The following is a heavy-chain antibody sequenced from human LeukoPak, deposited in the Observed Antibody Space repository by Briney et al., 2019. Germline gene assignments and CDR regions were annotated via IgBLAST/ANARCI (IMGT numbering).Heavy chain of an antibody. D-gene: IGHD3-22*01. CDR3: AKGPDYYDSSGYPD. J-gene: IGHJ4*02. CDR2: ISGSGGST. V-gene: IGHV3-23*01. Sequence: HPGGSLRLSCAASGFTFSSYAMSWVRQAPGKGLEWVSAISGSGGSTYYADSVKGRFTISRDNSKNTLYLQMNSLRAEDTAVYYCAKGPDYYDSSGYPDWGQGTLVTVSS. CDR1: GFTFSSYA.